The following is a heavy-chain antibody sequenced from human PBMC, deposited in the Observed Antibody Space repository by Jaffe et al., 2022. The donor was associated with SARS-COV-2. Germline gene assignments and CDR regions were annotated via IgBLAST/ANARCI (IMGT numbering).Heavy chain of an antibody. CDR2: LKTNLYYYAT. J-gene: IGHJ6*03. CDR3: SRLYTGGDMDV. D-gene: IGHD2-8*02. Sequence: EVQLVESGGGLVQPGGSLKLSCAASGFDFSGSPMHWVRQASGKGLEWVGRLKTNLYYYATAYAASVNGRFTISRDDSKNIVYLQMNSLRTEDTAVYYCSRLYTGGDMDVWGEGATVTVSS. V-gene: IGHV3-73*02. CDR1: GFDFSGSP.